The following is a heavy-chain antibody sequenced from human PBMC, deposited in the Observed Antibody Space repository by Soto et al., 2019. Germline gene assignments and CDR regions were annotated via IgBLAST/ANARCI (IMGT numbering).Heavy chain of an antibody. CDR2: IIPIFGTA. CDR3: ARVKYDFWSGYNGGVNGMDV. D-gene: IGHD3-3*01. Sequence: SVKVSCKASGGTFSSYAISWVRQAPGQGLEWMGGIIPIFGTANYAQKFQGRVTITADESTSTAYMELSSLRSEDTAVYYCARVKYDFWSGYNGGVNGMDVWGQGTTVTVSS. CDR1: GGTFSSYA. J-gene: IGHJ6*02. V-gene: IGHV1-69*13.